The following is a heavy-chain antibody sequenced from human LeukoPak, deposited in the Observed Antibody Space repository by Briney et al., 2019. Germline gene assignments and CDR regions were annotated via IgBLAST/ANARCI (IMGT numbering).Heavy chain of an antibody. J-gene: IGHJ4*02. Sequence: SETLSLTCTVSGGSISNYYWSWVRQPPGKGLVWIGNIYYSGSTNYNPSLKSRVTISVDTSKNQFSLKLSSVTAADTAVYYCAKILCGGYSSASGEYWGTGTLVTVSS. CDR1: GGSISNYY. CDR2: IYYSGST. CDR3: AKILCGGYSSASGEY. V-gene: IGHV4-59*01. D-gene: IGHD6-6*01.